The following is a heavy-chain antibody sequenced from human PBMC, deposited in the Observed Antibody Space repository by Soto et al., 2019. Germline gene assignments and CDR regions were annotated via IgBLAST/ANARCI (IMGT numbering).Heavy chain of an antibody. Sequence: QLQLQESGPGLVKPSETLSLTCTVAGGSISSSSYYWGWIRQPPGKGLEWIGSIYYSGSTYYNPSLKSRVTISVDTSKNQFSLKLSSVTAADTAVYYCASLGIAASDDDYWGQGTLVTVSS. V-gene: IGHV4-39*01. J-gene: IGHJ4*02. CDR3: ASLGIAASDDDY. D-gene: IGHD6-13*01. CDR1: GGSISSSSYY. CDR2: IYYSGST.